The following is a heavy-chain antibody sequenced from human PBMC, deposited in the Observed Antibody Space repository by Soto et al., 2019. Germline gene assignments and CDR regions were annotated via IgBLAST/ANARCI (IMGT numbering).Heavy chain of an antibody. V-gene: IGHV3-23*01. J-gene: IGHJ4*02. CDR1: GFTFSSYA. CDR3: ASATTPTEY. Sequence: GGSLRLSCAASGFTFSSYAMVWVRQTPAKGLEWVAIIGASGSSTDYLDSVKGRFTISRDNSRNILFLQMNSLRAGDTAIYYCASATTPTEYWGQGTQVTVSS. D-gene: IGHD4-17*01. CDR2: IGASGSST.